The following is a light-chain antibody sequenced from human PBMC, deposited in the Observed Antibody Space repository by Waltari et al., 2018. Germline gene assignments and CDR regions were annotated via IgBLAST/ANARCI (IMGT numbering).Light chain of an antibody. CDR3: QQYGSSPRT. Sequence: EIVLTQSPATLSLSPGERATLSCRASQSVSSSYLAWYQQKPGLAPRLLIYDASSRATGIPDRFSGSGSGTDFTLTISRLEPEDFAVYYCQQYGSSPRTFGQGTKVGIK. CDR1: QSVSSSY. V-gene: IGKV3D-20*01. CDR2: DAS. J-gene: IGKJ1*01.